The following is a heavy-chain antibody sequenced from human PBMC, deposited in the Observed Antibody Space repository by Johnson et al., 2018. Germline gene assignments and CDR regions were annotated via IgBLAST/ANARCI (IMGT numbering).Heavy chain of an antibody. CDR3: ARLQPLAYYYMDG. CDR2: ISGEGSNI. V-gene: IGHV3-11*01. J-gene: IGHJ6*03. Sequence: QVQLVESGGGLVKPGGSLRLSCAASGFTFSDYYMSWVRQAPGKGLEWLSYISGEGSNINYRDSAEGRLTISGENAKNSLYLQVDSLRAEDTAVYYCARLQPLAYYYMDGWGKGTTVTVSS. CDR1: GFTFSDYY. D-gene: IGHD6-13*01.